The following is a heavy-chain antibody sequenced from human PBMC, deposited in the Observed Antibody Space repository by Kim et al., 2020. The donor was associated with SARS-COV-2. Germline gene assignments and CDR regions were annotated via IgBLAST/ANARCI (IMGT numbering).Heavy chain of an antibody. D-gene: IGHD3-16*02. CDR1: GGSFSGYY. CDR3: ARDHLGELSLFDY. J-gene: IGHJ4*02. CDR2: INHSGST. V-gene: IGHV4-34*01. Sequence: SETLSLTCAVYGGSFSGYYWSWIRQPPGKGLEWIGEINHSGSTNYNPSLKSRVTISVDTSKNQFSLKLSSVTAADTAVYYCARDHLGELSLFDYWGQGTLVTVSS.